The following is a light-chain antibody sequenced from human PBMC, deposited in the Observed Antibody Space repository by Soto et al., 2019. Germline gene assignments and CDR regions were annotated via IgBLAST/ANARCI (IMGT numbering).Light chain of an antibody. J-gene: IGKJ5*01. CDR2: AAS. V-gene: IGKV1-9*01. Sequence: DIQLTQSPSFLSASVGDRVTITCRASQGISSCLAWYQQKPGKAPKLLIYAASTLQSGVPSRFSGRGSGTEFTLTISRLQPEDFATYYCQQLNSYPITFGQGTRLEIK. CDR1: QGISSC. CDR3: QQLNSYPIT.